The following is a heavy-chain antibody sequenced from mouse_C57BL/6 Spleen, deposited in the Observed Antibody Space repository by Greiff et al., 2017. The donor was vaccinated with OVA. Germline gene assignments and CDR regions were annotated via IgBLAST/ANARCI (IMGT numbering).Heavy chain of an antibody. CDR2: INYDGSST. D-gene: IGHD3-2*02. CDR1: GFTFSDYY. Sequence: EVKVVESEGGLVQPGSSMKLSCTASGFTFSDYYMAWVRQVPEKGLEWVANINYDGSSTYYLASLKSRFIISRDNAKNTLYLQMSSLKSEDTATYYYARYISGYDYAMDYWGQGTSVTVSS. CDR3: ARYISGYDYAMDY. V-gene: IGHV5-16*01. J-gene: IGHJ4*01.